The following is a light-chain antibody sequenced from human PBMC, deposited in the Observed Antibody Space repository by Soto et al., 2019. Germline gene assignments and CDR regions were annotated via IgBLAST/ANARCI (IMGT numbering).Light chain of an antibody. J-gene: IGLJ1*01. CDR2: DNN. CDR3: GTWDSSLSAGYV. V-gene: IGLV1-51*01. Sequence: HSVLTQPPSGTAAPRRKGSIFCSGRSSNIGNNYVSWYQQLPGTAPKLLIYDNNKRPSGIPDRFSGSKSGTSATLGITGLQTGDEADYYCGTWDSSLSAGYVFGTGTKVTVL. CDR1: SSNIGNNY.